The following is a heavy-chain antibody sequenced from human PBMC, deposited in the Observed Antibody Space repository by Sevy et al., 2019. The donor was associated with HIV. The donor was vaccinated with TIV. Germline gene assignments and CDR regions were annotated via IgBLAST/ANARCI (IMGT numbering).Heavy chain of an antibody. D-gene: IGHD2-21*01. J-gene: IGHJ4*02. CDR1: GFTFSSYA. V-gene: IGHV3-23*01. CDR3: AKVLWYSGGGFDY. CDR2: ISGSRGST. Sequence: GGSLRLSCAASGFTFSSYAMSGVRQAPWKGLEWVSAISGSRGSTYYADSVKGRFTISRNNSKNTLYLKMNSLRAEDTAVYYCAKVLWYSGGGFDYWGQGTLVTVSS.